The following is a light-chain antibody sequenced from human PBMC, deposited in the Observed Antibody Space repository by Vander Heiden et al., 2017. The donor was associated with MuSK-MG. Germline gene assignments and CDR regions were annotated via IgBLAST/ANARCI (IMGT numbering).Light chain of an antibody. CDR3: SSYTGSSTRYV. J-gene: IGLJ1*01. CDR2: EVS. V-gene: IGLV2-14*01. Sequence: QSALTQPASVSGSPGQSITISCTGTSSDVGRYNYVSWYQQHPGTAPKLMIYEVSNRPSGLSNRFSGSKSGNTASLTISGLQAEDEADYYCSSYTGSSTRYVFGTGTKVTVL. CDR1: SSDVGRYNY.